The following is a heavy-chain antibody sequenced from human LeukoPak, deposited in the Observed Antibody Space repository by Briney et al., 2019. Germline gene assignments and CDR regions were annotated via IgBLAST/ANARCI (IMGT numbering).Heavy chain of an antibody. CDR1: GYTLTELS. V-gene: IGHV1-24*01. J-gene: IGHJ4*02. D-gene: IGHD4-11*01. CDR3: ATVEGGLHLPRYYFDY. CDR2: FDPEDGET. Sequence: ASVKVSCKVSGYTLTELSMHWVRPAPGKGLEWMGGFDPEDGETIYAQKFQGRVTMTEDTSTDTAYMELSSLRSEDTAVYYCATVEGGLHLPRYYFDYWGQGTLVTVSS.